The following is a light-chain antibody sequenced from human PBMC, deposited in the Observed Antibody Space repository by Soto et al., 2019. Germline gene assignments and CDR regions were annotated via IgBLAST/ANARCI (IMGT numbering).Light chain of an antibody. CDR3: QQYGRSPFT. V-gene: IGKV3-11*01. CDR2: DAY. J-gene: IGKJ3*01. CDR1: QSFRGL. Sequence: EVVLTQSPVTLSLSPGERATLSCRASQSFRGLLAWYQQKPGQAPRLLIYDAYNRATGIPPRFSGSGSGTDFTLTISSLEPEDFAVYYCQQYGRSPFTFGPGTKVDIK.